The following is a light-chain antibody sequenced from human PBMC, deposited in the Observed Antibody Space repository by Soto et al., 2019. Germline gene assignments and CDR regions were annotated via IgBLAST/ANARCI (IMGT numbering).Light chain of an antibody. CDR2: KAS. Sequence: DIQMTQSPSTLSGSVGDRFTITCRASQTISSWLAWYQQKPGKAPKLXXYKASSLESGVPSRFSGSVSGTEFTLTISSLQPEDFANYYCQQYNSSSPETFGQGTKVDIK. CDR3: QQYNSSSPET. V-gene: IGKV1-5*03. CDR1: QTISSW. J-gene: IGKJ1*01.